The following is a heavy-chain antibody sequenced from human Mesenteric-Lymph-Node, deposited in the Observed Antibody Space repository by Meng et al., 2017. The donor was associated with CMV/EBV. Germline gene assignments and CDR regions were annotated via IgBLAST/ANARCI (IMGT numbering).Heavy chain of an antibody. CDR3: ARVIPRAYSNHPFDY. Sequence: SVQVSCKASVYIFTSYGISWVRQAPGQGLEWMGWISAYTGNTNYAQKLQGRVTMTTDTSTSTAYMELRSLRSDDTAVYYCARVIPRAYSNHPFDYWGQGTLVTVSS. D-gene: IGHD4-11*01. J-gene: IGHJ4*02. CDR2: ISAYTGNT. V-gene: IGHV1-18*01. CDR1: VYIFTSYG.